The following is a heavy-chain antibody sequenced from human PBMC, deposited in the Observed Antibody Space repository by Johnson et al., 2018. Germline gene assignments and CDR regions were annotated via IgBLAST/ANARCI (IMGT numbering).Heavy chain of an antibody. V-gene: IGHV3-9*01. CDR1: GFTFADYA. Sequence: VQLVQSGGGLVQPGRSLRLSCAASGFTFADYAMHWVRPAPGTGLEWVSGLSWNSGSICSTDSVKGRFTISRANAKDPLSLQANSLSAEDTALYYCAKGVVAERQLGTFDIWGQGTMVTVSS. J-gene: IGHJ3*02. CDR3: AKGVVAERQLGTFDI. D-gene: IGHD1-1*01. CDR2: LSWNSGSI.